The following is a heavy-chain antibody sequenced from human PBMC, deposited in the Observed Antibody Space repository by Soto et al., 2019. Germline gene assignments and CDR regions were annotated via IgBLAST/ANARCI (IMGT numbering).Heavy chain of an antibody. CDR2: INAGNGNT. CDR1: GYTFTSYA. CDR3: ARAPSLRGEWELQPADY. J-gene: IGHJ4*02. V-gene: IGHV1-3*01. Sequence: QVQLVQSGAEVKKPGASVKVSCKASGYTFTSYAMHWVRQAPGQRLEWMGWINAGNGNTKYSQKFQGRVTITRDTAASTAYMELSSLRSEDTAVYYCARAPSLRGEWELQPADYWGQGTLVTVSS. D-gene: IGHD1-26*01.